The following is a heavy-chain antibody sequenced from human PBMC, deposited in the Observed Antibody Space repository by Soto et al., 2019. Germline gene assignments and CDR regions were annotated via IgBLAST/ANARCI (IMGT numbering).Heavy chain of an antibody. CDR1: GYSFLNYW. CDR2: IYPGDSDT. V-gene: IGHV5-51*01. D-gene: IGHD6-13*01. CDR3: ARTAAAGKYYYGVDV. Sequence: GESLKISCKGSGYSFLNYWIGWVRQMPGKGLEWIGSIYPGDSDTRYSPSFQGQVIISAEKSSRTAYLQWSTLKASDTAIYYCARTAAAGKYYYGVDVWGQGTTVTVSS. J-gene: IGHJ6*02.